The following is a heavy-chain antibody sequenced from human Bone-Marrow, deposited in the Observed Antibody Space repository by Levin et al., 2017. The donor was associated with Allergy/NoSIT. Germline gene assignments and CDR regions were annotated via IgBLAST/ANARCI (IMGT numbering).Heavy chain of an antibody. J-gene: IGHJ6*02. V-gene: IGHV3-74*03. CDR2: VNSDGSIT. D-gene: IGHD4-17*01. CDR1: RFSFSSYW. Sequence: GGSLRLSCAASRFSFSSYWMHWVRQAPGKGLVWVSCVNSDGSITTYADSVKGRFTISRDNAKNTVFLQMNSLRAEDTAVYYCAREVWNYGDPNGMDVWGQGTTVTVSS. CDR3: AREVWNYGDPNGMDV.